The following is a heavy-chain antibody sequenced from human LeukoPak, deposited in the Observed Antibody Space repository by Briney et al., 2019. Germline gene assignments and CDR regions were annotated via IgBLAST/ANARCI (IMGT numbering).Heavy chain of an antibody. CDR3: ARDRERWLQFSRGYYYYGMDV. CDR2: INPNSGGT. CDR1: GYTFTGYY. D-gene: IGHD5-24*01. V-gene: IGHV1-2*02. J-gene: IGHJ6*02. Sequence: ASVKVSCKASGYTFTGYYMHWVRQAPGQGLEWMGWINPNSGGTNYAQKFQGRVTMTRDTSISTAYMELSRLRSDDTAVYYCARDRERWLQFSRGYYYYGMDVWGQGTTVTVSS.